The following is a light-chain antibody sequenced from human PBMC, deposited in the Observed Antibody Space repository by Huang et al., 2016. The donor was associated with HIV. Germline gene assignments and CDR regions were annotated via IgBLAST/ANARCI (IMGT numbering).Light chain of an antibody. Sequence: EILTSQSPVTLSVSPGERVTLSFRASQGVSNNVAWYQQKRGQTPRLLIHGASTRATGIPAKLSGRGSGTECTLTSTSLQPEDAAVYYCQHYDNWPPWTFGPGTQVQIK. CDR1: QGVSNN. V-gene: IGKV3D-15*01. CDR3: QHYDNWPPWT. J-gene: IGKJ1*01. CDR2: GAS.